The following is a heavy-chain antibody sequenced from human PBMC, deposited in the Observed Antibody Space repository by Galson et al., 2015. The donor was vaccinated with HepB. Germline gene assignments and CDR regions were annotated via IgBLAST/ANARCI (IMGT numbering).Heavy chain of an antibody. D-gene: IGHD4-23*01. CDR2: ISYDGSNK. J-gene: IGHJ6*02. CDR1: GFTFSSYA. V-gene: IGHV3-30*04. CDR3: ARGSLLSYYYGMDV. Sequence: SLRLSCAASGFTFSSYAMHWVRQAPGKGLEWVAVISYDGSNKYYADSVKGRFTISRDNSKNTLYLQMNSLRAEDTAVYYCARGSLLSYYYGMDVWGQGTTVTVSS.